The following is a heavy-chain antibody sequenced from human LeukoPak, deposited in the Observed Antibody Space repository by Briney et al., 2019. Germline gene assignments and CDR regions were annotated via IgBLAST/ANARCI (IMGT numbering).Heavy chain of an antibody. V-gene: IGHV4-39*01. CDR1: GDSISNRNSY. J-gene: IGHJ4*01. Sequence: SETLSLTCAVSGDSISNRNSYWGWIRQPPGKGLEWIGSIYYSGSTHYTSSLKSRVTISADTSKNQFSLKLSSVTAADTAVYYCARRVSYSYGPYFDYWGPEPWSPSPQ. D-gene: IGHD5-18*01. CDR3: ARRVSYSYGPYFDY. CDR2: IYYSGST.